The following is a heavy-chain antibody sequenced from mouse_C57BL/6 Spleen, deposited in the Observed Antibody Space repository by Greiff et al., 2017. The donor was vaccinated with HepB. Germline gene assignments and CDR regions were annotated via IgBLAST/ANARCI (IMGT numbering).Heavy chain of an antibody. D-gene: IGHD1-1*01. CDR2: IYPGDGDT. J-gene: IGHJ4*01. CDR3: ARSGGSYYYGSIHYYAMDY. Sequence: QVQLQQSGAELVKPGASVKISCKASGYAFSSYWMNWVKQRPGKGLEWIGQIYPGDGDTNYNGKFKGKATLTADKSSSTAYMQRSSLTSEDSAVYFCARSGGSYYYGSIHYYAMDYWGQGTSVTVSS. V-gene: IGHV1-80*01. CDR1: GYAFSSYW.